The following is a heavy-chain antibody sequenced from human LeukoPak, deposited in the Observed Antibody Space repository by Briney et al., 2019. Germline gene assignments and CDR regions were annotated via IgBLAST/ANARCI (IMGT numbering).Heavy chain of an antibody. Sequence: KASETLSLTCTVSSGSISTSNYYWGWVRQPPGKALEWIGNIFYSGSTYYSPSLKSRVTISVDTSKNQFSLNLSSVTAADTAVYYCARVEKYTTSGPTDPWGQGTLVTVSS. CDR3: ARVEKYTTSGPTDP. J-gene: IGHJ5*02. CDR2: IFYSGST. D-gene: IGHD6-13*01. V-gene: IGHV4-39*07. CDR1: SGSISTSNYY.